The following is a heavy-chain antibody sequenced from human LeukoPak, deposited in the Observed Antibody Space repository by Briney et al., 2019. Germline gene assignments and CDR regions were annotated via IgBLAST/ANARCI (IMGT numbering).Heavy chain of an antibody. J-gene: IGHJ6*03. CDR2: IRYDESTK. Sequence: GGSLRLSCAASGFTFSRYGMHWVRQAPGKGLEWVAFIRYDESTKYYADSVKGRFTISRDNSKNTLYLQMNRLRAEDTAVYYCARDRYCSSTSGYYYYYMVVWGKGTTVTVSS. D-gene: IGHD2-2*01. CDR3: ARDRYCSSTSGYYYYYMVV. CDR1: GFTFSRYG. V-gene: IGHV3-30*02.